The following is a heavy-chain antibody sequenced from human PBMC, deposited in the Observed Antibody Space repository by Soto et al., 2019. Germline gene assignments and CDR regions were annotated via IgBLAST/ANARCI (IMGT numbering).Heavy chain of an antibody. CDR2: ISAYNGNT. J-gene: IGHJ6*02. CDR1: GYTFTSYG. D-gene: IGHD6-13*01. CDR3: ASFSIAATDPYGMDV. Sequence: QVQLVQSGAEVKKPGASVKVSCKASGYTFTSYGISWVRQAPGQGLEWMGWISAYNGNTNYAQKLQGRVTMTTDTSTSTAYMELRSLRSDDTSVYYCASFSIAATDPYGMDVWGQGTTVTVSS. V-gene: IGHV1-18*01.